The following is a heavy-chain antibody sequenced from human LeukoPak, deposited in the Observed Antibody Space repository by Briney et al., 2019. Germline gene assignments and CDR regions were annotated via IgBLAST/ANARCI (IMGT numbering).Heavy chain of an antibody. CDR2: IYYSGST. V-gene: IGHV4-39*01. CDR3: ARFRDDTYYYDSSGYRGFDY. CDR1: GGSISSSSYY. Sequence: SETLSLTCTVSGGSISSSSYYWGWIRQPPGKGLEWIGSIYYSGSTYYNPSPKSRVTISVDTSKNQFSLKLSSVTAADTAVYYCARFRDDTYYYDSSGYRGFDYWGQGTLVTVSS. D-gene: IGHD3-22*01. J-gene: IGHJ4*02.